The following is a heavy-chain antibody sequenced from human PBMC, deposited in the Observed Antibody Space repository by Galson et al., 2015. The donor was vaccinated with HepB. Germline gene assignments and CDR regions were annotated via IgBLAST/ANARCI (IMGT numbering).Heavy chain of an antibody. J-gene: IGHJ4*02. V-gene: IGHV1-46*01. CDR3: ARQYYDILTGYYYFDY. D-gene: IGHD3-9*01. Sequence: SVKVSCKASGYTFTSYYMHWVRQAPGQGLEWMGIINPSGGSTSYAQKFQGRVTMTRDTSTSTVYMELSSLRSEDTAVYYCARQYYDILTGYYYFDYWGQGTLVTVSS. CDR2: INPSGGST. CDR1: GYTFTSYY.